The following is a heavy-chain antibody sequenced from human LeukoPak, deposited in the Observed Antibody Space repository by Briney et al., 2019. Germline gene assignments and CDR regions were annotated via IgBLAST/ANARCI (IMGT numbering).Heavy chain of an antibody. CDR1: GGTFSSYA. D-gene: IGHD5-24*01. CDR3: ARASGRDGYVVGLAYYYYGMDV. J-gene: IGHJ6*02. Sequence: ASVKVSCKASGGTFSSYAISWVRQAPGQGLEWMGGIIPIFGTANYAQKFQGRVTITADESTSTAYLELSSLRSEDTAVYYCARASGRDGYVVGLAYYYYGMDVWGQGTTVTVSS. V-gene: IGHV1-69*13. CDR2: IIPIFGTA.